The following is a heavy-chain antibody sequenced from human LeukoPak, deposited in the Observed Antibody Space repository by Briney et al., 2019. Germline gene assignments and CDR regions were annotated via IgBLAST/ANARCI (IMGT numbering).Heavy chain of an antibody. J-gene: IGHJ4*02. V-gene: IGHV3-23*01. D-gene: IGHD3-10*01. CDR1: GFTFSSYA. CDR2: ISGRGDDT. CDR3: AKGDAYSSGSYFDY. Sequence: PGGSLRLSCAASGFTFSSYAMNWVRRAPGKGQEWVSSISGRGDDTYYADSVKGRFTISRDNSKNMLYLQMNSLRADDTAVYYCAKGDAYSSGSYFDYWGQGALVTVSS.